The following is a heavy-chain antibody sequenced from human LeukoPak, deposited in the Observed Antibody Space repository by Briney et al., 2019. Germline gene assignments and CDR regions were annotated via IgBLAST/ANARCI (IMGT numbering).Heavy chain of an antibody. J-gene: IGHJ3*02. V-gene: IGHV3-23*01. Sequence: PGGSLRLSCAASGFTFSSYAMSWVRQAPGKGLEWVSAISGSGGSTYYADSVKGRFTISRDNSKNTLYLQMNSLRAEDTAVYYCAKGSYCSSTGCYTGAFDIWGQGDNGHRLF. CDR3: AKGSYCSSTGCYTGAFDI. CDR1: GFTFSSYA. CDR2: ISGSGGST. D-gene: IGHD2-2*02.